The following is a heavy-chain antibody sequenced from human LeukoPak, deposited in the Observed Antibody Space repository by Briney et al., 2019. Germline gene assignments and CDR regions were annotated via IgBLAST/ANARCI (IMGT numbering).Heavy chain of an antibody. CDR2: FSSGGRT. V-gene: IGHV3-53*01. Sequence: GGSLRLSCAASGFTVSPHSMSWVRQAPGKGLEWVATFSSGGRTSYADSVKGRFTISRDTSQNTVYLQMNSLRDEDTALYYCASILYGWGQGTLVTVSS. J-gene: IGHJ4*02. CDR1: GFTVSPHS. D-gene: IGHD2/OR15-2a*01. CDR3: ASILYG.